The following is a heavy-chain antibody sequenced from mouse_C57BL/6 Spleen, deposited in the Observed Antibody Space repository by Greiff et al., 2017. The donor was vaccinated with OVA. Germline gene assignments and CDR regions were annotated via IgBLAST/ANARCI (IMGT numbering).Heavy chain of an antibody. Sequence: QVQLKESGPGLVQPSQCLSITCTVSGFSLTSYGVHWVRQSPGKGLEWLGVIWRGGSTDYNAAFISRLSISKDNSKSQVFFKMNSLQADDTAIYYCARKEDSYYFDYWGQGTTLTVSS. CDR2: IWRGGST. V-gene: IGHV2-2*01. J-gene: IGHJ2*01. CDR3: ARKEDSYYFDY. CDR1: GFSLTSYG.